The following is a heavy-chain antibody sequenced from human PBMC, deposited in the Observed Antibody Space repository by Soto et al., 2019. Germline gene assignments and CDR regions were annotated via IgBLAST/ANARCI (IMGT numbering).Heavy chain of an antibody. V-gene: IGHV4-4*02. D-gene: IGHD2-2*01. CDR3: ARDPFRHQLLDSYYYYSMDV. J-gene: IGHJ6*02. CDR1: GASISSSNW. Sequence: TMSLTCAVSGASISSSNWWSWVRQPPGKGLEWIGEIYHSGSTNYNPSLKSRVTISVDKSKNQFSLKLSSVTAADTAVYYCARDPFRHQLLDSYYYYSMDVWGPGTNVTAPS. CDR2: IYHSGST.